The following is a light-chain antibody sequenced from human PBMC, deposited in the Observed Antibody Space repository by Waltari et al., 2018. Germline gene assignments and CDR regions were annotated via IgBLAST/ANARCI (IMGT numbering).Light chain of an antibody. V-gene: IGLV2-23*02. CDR3: CSYAGRNIWV. J-gene: IGLJ3*02. Sequence: QSALTQPASVSGSPGQSTTISCTGTSRDVGFSYLVSRYQHLPGKAPKLIVYEVLERPSGVSNRVSGSKSGNTASLTISGLQAEDEADYYCCSYAGRNIWVFGGGTKLTVL. CDR2: EVL. CDR1: SRDVGFSYL.